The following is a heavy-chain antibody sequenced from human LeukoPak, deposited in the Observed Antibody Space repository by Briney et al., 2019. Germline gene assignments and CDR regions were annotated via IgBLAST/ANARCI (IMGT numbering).Heavy chain of an antibody. CDR1: GGTFSSYA. J-gene: IGHJ6*02. D-gene: IGHD3-10*01. Sequence: ASVKVSCKASGGTFSSYAISWVRQAPGQGLEWMGRIIPILGIANYAQKFQGRVTITADKSTSTAYMELSRLRSDDTAVYYCAKGLLFGEGALDVWGQGTTVTVSS. CDR2: IIPILGIA. CDR3: AKGLLFGEGALDV. V-gene: IGHV1-69*04.